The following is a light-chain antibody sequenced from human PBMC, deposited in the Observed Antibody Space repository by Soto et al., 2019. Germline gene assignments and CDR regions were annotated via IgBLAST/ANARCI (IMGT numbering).Light chain of an antibody. CDR3: SXYTTXXTYV. Sequence: QSVLTQPASVSGSPGQSITISCTGTSSDVGAYNYVSWYQQHPGKAPKLMIYDVTNRPSGVSNRFSGSKSGYTASLTISXXXXXXXAXXXXSXYTTXXTYVFXXXTKVTDL. V-gene: IGLV2-14*03. J-gene: IGLJ1*01. CDR2: DVT. CDR1: SSDVGAYNY.